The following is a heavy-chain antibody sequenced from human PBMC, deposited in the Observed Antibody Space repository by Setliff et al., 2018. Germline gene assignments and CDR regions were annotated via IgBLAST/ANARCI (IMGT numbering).Heavy chain of an antibody. Sequence: SETLSLTCTVSGGSISSSSYYWGWIRQPPGKGLEWIGSIYYSGNTYYNPSLKSRVTISVDTSKNQFSLKLSSVTAADTAVYYCARDNNPGYRGYWGRFDYWGQGTLVTVSS. CDR1: GGSISSSSYY. CDR3: ARDNNPGYRGYWGRFDY. D-gene: IGHD3-16*02. J-gene: IGHJ4*02. V-gene: IGHV4-39*07. CDR2: IYYSGNT.